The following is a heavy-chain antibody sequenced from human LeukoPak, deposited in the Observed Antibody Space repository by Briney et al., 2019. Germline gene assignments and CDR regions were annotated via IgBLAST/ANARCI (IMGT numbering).Heavy chain of an antibody. Sequence: GSLRLSCAASGFTLSGNWMHWVRQAPGKGLVWVSRINSDGSSTSYADSVKGRFTISRDNAKNTLYLQMSSLRADDTAVYYCAKGSSASCYSSVNFWGQGTLVTVSS. CDR2: INSDGSST. V-gene: IGHV3-74*01. CDR3: AKGSSASCYSSVNF. D-gene: IGHD2-15*01. CDR1: GFTLSGNW. J-gene: IGHJ4*02.